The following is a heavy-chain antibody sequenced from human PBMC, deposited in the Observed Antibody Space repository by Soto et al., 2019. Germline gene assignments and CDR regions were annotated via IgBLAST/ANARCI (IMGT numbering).Heavy chain of an antibody. CDR3: ASLTDTAMVNYDAFDI. CDR2: IYYSGST. D-gene: IGHD5-18*01. CDR1: GGSISSSSYY. Sequence: QLQLQESGPGLVKPSETLSLTCTVSGGSISSSSYYWGWIRQPPGKGLEWIGSIYYSGSTYYNPSLKSRVTISVDTSKTQFSLKLSSVTAADTAVYYCASLTDTAMVNYDAFDIWGQGTMVTVSS. J-gene: IGHJ3*02. V-gene: IGHV4-39*01.